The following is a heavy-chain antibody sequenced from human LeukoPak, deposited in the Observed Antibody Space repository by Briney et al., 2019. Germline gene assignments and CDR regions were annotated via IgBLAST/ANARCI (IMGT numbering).Heavy chain of an antibody. CDR1: GFTLSSYW. V-gene: IGHV3-74*01. Sequence: GGSLRLSCAASGFTLSSYWMHWVRQAPGKGLVWVSRINSDGSSTSYADSVKGRFTISRDNAKNSLYLQMNSLRAEDTAVYYRAELGITMIGGVWGKGTTVTISS. CDR3: AELGITMIGGV. CDR2: INSDGSST. D-gene: IGHD3-10*02. J-gene: IGHJ6*04.